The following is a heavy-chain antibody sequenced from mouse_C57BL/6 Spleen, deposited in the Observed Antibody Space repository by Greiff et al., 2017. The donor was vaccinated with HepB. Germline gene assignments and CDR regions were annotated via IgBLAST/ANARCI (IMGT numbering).Heavy chain of an antibody. V-gene: IGHV6-3*01. D-gene: IGHD2-2*01. CDR1: GFTFSNYW. CDR2: IRLKSDNYAT. CDR3: IYGYDRYFDV. Sequence: EVKLEESGGGLVQPGGSMKLSCVASGFTFSNYWMNWVRQSPEKGLEWVAQIRLKSDNYATHYAESVKGRFTISRDDSKSSVYLQMNNLRAEDTGIYYCIYGYDRYFDVWGTGTTVTVSS. J-gene: IGHJ1*03.